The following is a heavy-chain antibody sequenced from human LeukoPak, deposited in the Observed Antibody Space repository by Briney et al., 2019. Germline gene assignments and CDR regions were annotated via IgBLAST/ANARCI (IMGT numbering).Heavy chain of an antibody. CDR1: GDSVSSNSAA. Sequence: SQTLSLTCAISGDSVSSNSAAWNWIRQSPSRGLEWLGRTYYRSKWYNDYAVSVKSRITINPDTSKNQFSLQLNSVTPEDTAVYYCARELLWLGELWGDYYYYGMDVWGKGTTVTVSS. D-gene: IGHD3-10*01. V-gene: IGHV6-1*01. CDR3: ARELLWLGELWGDYYYYGMDV. J-gene: IGHJ6*04. CDR2: TYYRSKWYN.